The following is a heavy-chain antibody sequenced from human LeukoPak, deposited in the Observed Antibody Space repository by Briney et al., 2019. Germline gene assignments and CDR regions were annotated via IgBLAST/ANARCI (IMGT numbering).Heavy chain of an antibody. D-gene: IGHD4-17*01. J-gene: IGHJ4*02. V-gene: IGHV1-3*01. Sequence: ASVTVSCTASGYTFTSYAMHWVRQAPGQRLEWMGWINAGNGDTKYSQKFQGRVTITRDTSASTAYMELSSLRSEDTAVYYCASLMTTVTKFDYWGQGTLVTVSS. CDR1: GYTFTSYA. CDR2: INAGNGDT. CDR3: ASLMTTVTKFDY.